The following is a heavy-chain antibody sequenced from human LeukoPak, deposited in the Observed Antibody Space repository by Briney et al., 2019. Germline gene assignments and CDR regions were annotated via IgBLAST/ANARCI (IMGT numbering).Heavy chain of an antibody. CDR3: ARVAGSYGLDY. CDR1: GFTVSSNY. D-gene: IGHD5-18*01. J-gene: IGHJ4*02. Sequence: SGGSLRLSCAASGFTVSSNYMSWVRQAPGKGLVWVSVIYSGGITYYADSVKGRFTISRDNSKNTLYLQMNSLRAEDTAVYYCARVAGSYGLDYWGQGTLVTVSS. CDR2: IYSGGIT. V-gene: IGHV3-53*01.